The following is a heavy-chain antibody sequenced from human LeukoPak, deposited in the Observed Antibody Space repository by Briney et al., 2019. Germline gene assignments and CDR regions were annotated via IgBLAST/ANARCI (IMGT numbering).Heavy chain of an antibody. J-gene: IGHJ4*02. Sequence: SETLSLTCNVSGGSISNYYWSWIRQPAGKGLEWIGRIYTRGSTDYNPSLQSRVTMSVDASKNQFSLKLSFVTAADTGVYYCARDYDFWSGYQGVDYWGQGIVVTVSS. CDR3: ARDYDFWSGYQGVDY. V-gene: IGHV4-4*07. CDR2: IYTRGST. D-gene: IGHD3-3*01. CDR1: GGSISNYY.